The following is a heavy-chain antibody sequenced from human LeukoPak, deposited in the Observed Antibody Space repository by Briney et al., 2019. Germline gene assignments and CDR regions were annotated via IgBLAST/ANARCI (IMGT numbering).Heavy chain of an antibody. D-gene: IGHD6-13*01. V-gene: IGHV3-30*02. CDR2: IRYDGSNK. Sequence: PGGSLRLSCAASGFTFSSYGMHWVRQAPGKGLEWVAFIRYDGSNKYYADSVKGRFTISRDNSKNTLYLQMNSLRAEDTAVYYCAKDRKTTPLIEIAAAGPGDYWGQGTLVTVSS. CDR1: GFTFSSYG. CDR3: AKDRKTTPLIEIAAAGPGDY. J-gene: IGHJ4*02.